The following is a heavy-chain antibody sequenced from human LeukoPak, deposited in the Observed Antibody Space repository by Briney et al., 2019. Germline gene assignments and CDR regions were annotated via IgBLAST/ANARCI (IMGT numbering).Heavy chain of an antibody. D-gene: IGHD1-1*01. J-gene: IGHJ4*02. V-gene: IGHV3-11*04. CDR3: ARDPSEKYNAFDY. CDR2: ISSSGSTI. CDR1: GFTFSDCY. Sequence: GGSLRLSCAASGFTFSDCYMSWIRQAPGKGLEWVSYISSSGSTIYYADSVKGRFTISRDNAKNSLYLQMNSLRAEDTAVYYCARDPSEKYNAFDYWGQGTLVTVSS.